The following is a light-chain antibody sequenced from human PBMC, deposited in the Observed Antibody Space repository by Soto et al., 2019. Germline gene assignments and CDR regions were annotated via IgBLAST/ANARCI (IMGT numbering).Light chain of an antibody. CDR2: GAS. J-gene: IGKJ1*01. CDR1: QSVGSN. CDR3: QQYNNRPPWT. Sequence: EIVMTQSPATLSVSPGERATLSCRANQSVGSNLAWYQQKPGQAPRLLMYGASTRATGVPARFSGSGSGAEFTLTISSLQSEDFAFYYCQQYNNRPPWTFGQGTKVEIE. V-gene: IGKV3-15*01.